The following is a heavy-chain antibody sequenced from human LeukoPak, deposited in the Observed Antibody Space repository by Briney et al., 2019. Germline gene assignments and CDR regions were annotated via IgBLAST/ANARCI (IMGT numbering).Heavy chain of an antibody. CDR2: IIPIFGTA. Sequence: SVKVSCKASGGTFSSYAISWVRQAPGQGLEWMGGIIPIFGTANYAQKFQGRVTITTDESTSTAYMELSSLRSEDTAVYYCARSGDIVLMVYAMDWFDPWGQGTLVTISS. D-gene: IGHD2-8*01. J-gene: IGHJ5*02. CDR1: GGTFSSYA. CDR3: ARSGDIVLMVYAMDWFDP. V-gene: IGHV1-69*05.